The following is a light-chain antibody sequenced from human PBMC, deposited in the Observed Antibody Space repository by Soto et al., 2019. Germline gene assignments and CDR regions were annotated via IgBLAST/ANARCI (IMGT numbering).Light chain of an antibody. CDR2: EVS. Sequence: QSALTQPPSASGSPGQSVTISCTGTSSDVGGYNYVSWYQQHPGKAPKLMIYEVSKRPSGVPDRFSGSKSGNTASLPVSRLQAEDEADYYCSSYPGSNLMMFGTGTKLTVL. J-gene: IGLJ1*01. CDR1: SSDVGGYNY. V-gene: IGLV2-8*01. CDR3: SSYPGSNLMM.